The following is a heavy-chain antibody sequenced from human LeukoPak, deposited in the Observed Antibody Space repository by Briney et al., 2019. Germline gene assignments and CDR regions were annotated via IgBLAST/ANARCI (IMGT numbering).Heavy chain of an antibody. V-gene: IGHV5-51*01. CDR1: GYSITCYL. Sequence: GESLKISCRCSGYSITCYLIGVGRQMAEKGLGWVGIIYPGDSDTRYSPSFQGQVTISANKSISTAYLQWSSLKASDTAMYYCARHSGSSGYSLNHWGQGTPVTVSS. D-gene: IGHD3-22*01. CDR3: ARHSGSSGYSLNH. CDR2: IYPGDSDT. J-gene: IGHJ5*02.